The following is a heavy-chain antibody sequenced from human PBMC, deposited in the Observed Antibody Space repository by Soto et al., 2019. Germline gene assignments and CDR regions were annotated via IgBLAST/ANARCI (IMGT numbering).Heavy chain of an antibody. D-gene: IGHD6-6*01. Sequence: QVQLVQSGAEVKKPGSSVKVSCRASGGTFSSYAVSWVRQAPGQGLEWMGVIIPLLNTPKYVEKFQGRVTITADASATTAYLELSSLTSEDTAVYYCARESSSPNYYYYGMDVWAQGTTVTVSS. CDR3: ARESSSPNYYYYGMDV. V-gene: IGHV1-69*01. J-gene: IGHJ6*02. CDR2: IIPLLNTP. CDR1: GGTFSSYA.